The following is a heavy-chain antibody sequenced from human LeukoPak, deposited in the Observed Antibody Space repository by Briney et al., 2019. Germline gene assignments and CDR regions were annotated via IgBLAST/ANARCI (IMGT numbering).Heavy chain of an antibody. J-gene: IGHJ6*02. V-gene: IGHV3-30*18. D-gene: IGHD1-26*01. Sequence: GGSLRLSCAASGFTFSSYGMHWVRQAPGKGLEWVAVISYDGSNKYYADSVKGRLTISRDNSKNTLYLQMNSLRAEDAAVYYCAKDYLLSAWEPRGMDVWGQGTTVTVSS. CDR2: ISYDGSNK. CDR3: AKDYLLSAWEPRGMDV. CDR1: GFTFSSYG.